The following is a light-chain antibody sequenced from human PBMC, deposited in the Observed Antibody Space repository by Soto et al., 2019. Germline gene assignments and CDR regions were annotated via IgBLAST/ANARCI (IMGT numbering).Light chain of an antibody. CDR1: QSISTY. Sequence: DIQMTQSPSSLSASVGDRVTITCRATQSISTYLSWYQQKPGKAPNLLISATFSLQSGVPSRFSGSGSGTDFPLTISSLQLEDFATYYCQQSYTSPYTFGQGTKVEIK. V-gene: IGKV1-39*01. CDR3: QQSYTSPYT. CDR2: ATF. J-gene: IGKJ2*01.